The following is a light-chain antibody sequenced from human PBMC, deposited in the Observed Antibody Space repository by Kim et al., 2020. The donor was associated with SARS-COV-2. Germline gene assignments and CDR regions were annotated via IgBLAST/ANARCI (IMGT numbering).Light chain of an antibody. CDR1: SVRSYS. J-gene: IGLJ1*01. Sequence: ALGQTVRITCQGDSVRSYSATWYQQKSGQAPVLVIYGGNKRPSGIPDRFSGSSSGDTASLIITAAQAEDEADYHCNSRDSSGNNLIFGTGTKVTVL. CDR2: GGN. CDR3: NSRDSSGNNLI. V-gene: IGLV3-19*01.